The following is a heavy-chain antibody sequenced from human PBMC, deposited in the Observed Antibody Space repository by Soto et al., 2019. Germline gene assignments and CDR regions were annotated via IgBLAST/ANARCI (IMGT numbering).Heavy chain of an antibody. Sequence: QVQLVQSGAEVKKPGSSVKISCKASGVTFSRYTISWVRQAPGQGLEWMGRIIPILGIANYAQKFQGRVTMTADKSTSTAYIELSSLRSEDTAVYYCARVSSRSWDKPEGFCDYWGQGTLVTVSS. CDR2: IIPILGIA. D-gene: IGHD6-13*01. CDR3: ARVSSRSWDKPEGFCDY. V-gene: IGHV1-69*02. CDR1: GVTFSRYT. J-gene: IGHJ4*02.